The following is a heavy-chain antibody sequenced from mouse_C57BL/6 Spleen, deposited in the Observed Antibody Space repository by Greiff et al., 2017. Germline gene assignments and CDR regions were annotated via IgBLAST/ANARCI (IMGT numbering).Heavy chain of an antibody. J-gene: IGHJ3*01. CDR1: GYTFTSYW. CDR3: ARPKTAHATAWLAY. Sequence: VQLQQPGAELVRPGSSVKLSCKASGYTFTSYWMHWVKQRPIQGLEWIGNIDPSDSETHYNQKFKDKDTLTVDKSSSTAYMQLSSLTSEDAAVYYCARPKTAHATAWLAYWGQGTLVTVSA. V-gene: IGHV1-52*01. D-gene: IGHD3-2*02. CDR2: IDPSDSET.